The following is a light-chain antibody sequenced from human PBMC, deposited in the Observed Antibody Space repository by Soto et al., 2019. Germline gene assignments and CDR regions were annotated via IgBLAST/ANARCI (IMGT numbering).Light chain of an antibody. CDR3: QQSSSSPPIT. J-gene: IGKJ5*01. V-gene: IGKV1-39*01. Sequence: DIQMTQSPSSLSASVGDRVTITCRASQTISNYLNWYQQKSGQAPKLLIYTAASLQSGVPSRFSGSGSGTDFTLTITTLQPEDFATYYCQQSSSSPPITFGQGTRLDI. CDR1: QTISNY. CDR2: TAA.